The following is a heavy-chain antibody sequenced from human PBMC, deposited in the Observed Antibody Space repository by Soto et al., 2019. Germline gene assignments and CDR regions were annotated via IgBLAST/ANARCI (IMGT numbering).Heavy chain of an antibody. J-gene: IGHJ6*02. CDR2: IWYDGSNK. V-gene: IGHV3-33*01. CDR3: VRGRSDYYYYGMDV. Sequence: GGSLRLSCAASGFTFSSYGMHWVRQAPGKGLEWVAVIWYDGSNKYYADSVKGRFTISRDNSKNTLYLQMNSLRTEDTAVHYCVRGRSDYYYYGMDVWGQGTTVTVSS. CDR1: GFTFSSYG.